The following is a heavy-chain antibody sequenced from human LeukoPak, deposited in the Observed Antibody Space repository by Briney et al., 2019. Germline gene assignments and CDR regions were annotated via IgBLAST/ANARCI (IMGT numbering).Heavy chain of an antibody. V-gene: IGHV3-23*01. CDR3: AKLSLSGRSQSADY. Sequence: GGSLRLSCVASGLTFNSHSMSWVRQAPGMGLELVSVVSTNGDVTFYADSVKGRFTISRDNSKNTLFLQMNSLRAEDTAVYYCAKLSLSGRSQSADYWGQGTLVTVSS. D-gene: IGHD3-10*01. CDR2: VSTNGDVT. CDR1: GLTFNSHS. J-gene: IGHJ4*02.